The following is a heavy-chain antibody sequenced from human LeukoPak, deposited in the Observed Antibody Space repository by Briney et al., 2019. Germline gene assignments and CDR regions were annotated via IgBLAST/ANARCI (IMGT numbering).Heavy chain of an antibody. V-gene: IGHV5-51*01. CDR2: IYPGDSDT. D-gene: IGHD3-22*01. Sequence: HGESLKISCKGSGYSFTSYWIGWVRQMPGKGLEWMGIIYPGDSDTRYSPSFQGQVTISADKSISTAYLQWSSLKASDTAMYYCARRAYYYDSSGPSGDSNWFDPWGQGTLVTVSS. CDR1: GYSFTSYW. CDR3: ARRAYYYDSSGPSGDSNWFDP. J-gene: IGHJ5*02.